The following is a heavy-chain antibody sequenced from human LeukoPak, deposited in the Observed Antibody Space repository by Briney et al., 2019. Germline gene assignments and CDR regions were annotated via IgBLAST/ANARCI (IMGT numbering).Heavy chain of an antibody. J-gene: IGHJ6*03. V-gene: IGHV4-59*01. CDR1: GGSISGYH. Sequence: SETLSLTCNVSGGSISGYHWSWIRQPSGKGLEWLGYIYYSGSSNYNPSLKSRVTMSADTSKNQFSLKLSSVTAADTAVYYCARVPRSYYYYYYMDVWGKGTTVTVSS. CDR3: ARVPRSYYYYYYMDV. CDR2: IYYSGSS.